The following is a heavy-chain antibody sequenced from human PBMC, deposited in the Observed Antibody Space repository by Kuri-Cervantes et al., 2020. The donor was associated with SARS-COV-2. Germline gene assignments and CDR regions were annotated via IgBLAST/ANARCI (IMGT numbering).Heavy chain of an antibody. Sequence: GGSLRLSCAASGFTFGSYAMNWVRQAPGKGLEWVSYISSSSSAIYYPDSVKGRFTMSRDNAKNSLYLQMNSLRAEDTAVYYCARATPGLVVVPAAIPNWGQGTLVTVSS. CDR1: GFTFGSYA. D-gene: IGHD2-2*01. CDR3: ARATPGLVVVPAAIPN. V-gene: IGHV3-48*01. J-gene: IGHJ4*02. CDR2: ISSSSSAI.